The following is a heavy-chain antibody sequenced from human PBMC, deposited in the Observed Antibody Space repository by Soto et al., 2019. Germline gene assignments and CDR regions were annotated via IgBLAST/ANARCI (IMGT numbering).Heavy chain of an antibody. Sequence: PGGSLRLSCAASGFTFSSYAMHWVRQAPGKGLEWVAVISYDGSNKYYADSVKGRFTISRDNSKNTLYLQMNSLRAEDTAVYYCARDRSYYDSSGPPPPLRYWGQGTLVTVSS. CDR1: GFTFSSYA. CDR2: ISYDGSNK. J-gene: IGHJ4*02. CDR3: ARDRSYYDSSGPPPPLRY. D-gene: IGHD3-22*01. V-gene: IGHV3-30-3*01.